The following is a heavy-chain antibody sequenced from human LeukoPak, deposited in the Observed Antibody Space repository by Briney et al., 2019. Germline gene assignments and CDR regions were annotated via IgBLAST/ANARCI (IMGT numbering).Heavy chain of an antibody. V-gene: IGHV4-31*03. Sequence: SETLSLTCTASGGSISSGGYYWSWIRQHPGKGLEWIGYIYYSGSTYYNPSLKSRVTISVDTSKNQFSLKLSSVTAADTAVYYCAREKKGNYKTNWFDPWGQGTLVTVSS. D-gene: IGHD1-7*01. CDR3: AREKKGNYKTNWFDP. J-gene: IGHJ5*02. CDR1: GGSISSGGYY. CDR2: IYYSGST.